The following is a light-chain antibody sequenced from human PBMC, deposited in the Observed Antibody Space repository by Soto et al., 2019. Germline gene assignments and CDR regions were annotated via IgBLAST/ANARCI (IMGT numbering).Light chain of an antibody. V-gene: IGLV2-8*01. CDR1: SSDVGRYNY. Sequence: QSALTQPPSASGSPGQSVTISCTGTSSDVGRYNYVSWYQQHPGKAPKLMIYEVNKRPSGVPDRFSGSKSGNTASLTVSGLQAEDEADYYCSSYADSNIVVFGGGTKVTAL. J-gene: IGLJ2*01. CDR3: SSYADSNIVV. CDR2: EVN.